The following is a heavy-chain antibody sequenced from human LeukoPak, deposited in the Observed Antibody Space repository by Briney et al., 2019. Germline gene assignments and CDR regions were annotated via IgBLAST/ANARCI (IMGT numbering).Heavy chain of an antibody. Sequence: GGSLRLSCAASGFTFSSYSMNWVRQAPGKGLEWVANIKQDGSEKYYVDSVKGRFTISRDNAKNSLYLQMNSLRAEDTAVYYCARDPYYYDSSGYSTPAFDIWGQGTMVTVSS. CDR3: ARDPYYYDSSGYSTPAFDI. CDR2: IKQDGSEK. D-gene: IGHD3-22*01. V-gene: IGHV3-7*01. CDR1: GFTFSSYS. J-gene: IGHJ3*02.